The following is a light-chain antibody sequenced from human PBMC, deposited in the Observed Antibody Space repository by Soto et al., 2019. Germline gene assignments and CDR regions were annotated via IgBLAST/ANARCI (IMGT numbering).Light chain of an antibody. CDR3: QQYGSSPPT. V-gene: IGKV3D-15*01. J-gene: IGKJ1*01. CDR2: GAS. Sequence: EIVMTQSPATLSVSPGERATLSCRASQSVSSNLAWYQQKPGQAPRLLIYGASTRATGIPARFSGSGSGTEFTLTINRLEPEDFAVYFCQQYGSSPPTFGQGTKVEIK. CDR1: QSVSSN.